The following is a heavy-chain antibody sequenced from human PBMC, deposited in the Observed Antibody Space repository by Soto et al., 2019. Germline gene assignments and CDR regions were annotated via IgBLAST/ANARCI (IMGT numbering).Heavy chain of an antibody. J-gene: IGHJ6*02. V-gene: IGHV3-53*02. D-gene: IGHD4-4*01. Sequence: DVQLVETGGGLIQPGGSLRLSCAASGLTVSTNYLSWVRQAPGKGLEWVSIIYSDGSTFYGGSLRVRFTISRDNSKNTLYLQMDSLRAEDTAVYYCARARDSTTGTRINTMDVWGQGTTVTVSS. CDR2: IYSDGST. CDR1: GLTVSTNY. CDR3: ARARDSTTGTRINTMDV.